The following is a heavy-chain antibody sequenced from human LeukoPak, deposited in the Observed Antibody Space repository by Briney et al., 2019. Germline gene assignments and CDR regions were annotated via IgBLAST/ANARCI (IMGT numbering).Heavy chain of an antibody. D-gene: IGHD1-14*01. CDR1: GFTFSSYS. CDR2: ISSSSSYI. Sequence: PGGSLRLSCAASGFTFSSYSMNWVRQAPGKGLEWVSSISSSSSYIYYADSVKGRFTISRDNAKNSLYLQMNSLRAEDTAVYYCAREKAGFDIPDPSGAFDIWGQGTMVTVSS. J-gene: IGHJ3*02. V-gene: IGHV3-21*04. CDR3: AREKAGFDIPDPSGAFDI.